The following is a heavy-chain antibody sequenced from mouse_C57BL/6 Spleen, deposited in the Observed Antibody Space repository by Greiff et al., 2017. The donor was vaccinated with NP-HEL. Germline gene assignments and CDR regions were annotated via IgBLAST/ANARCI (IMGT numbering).Heavy chain of an antibody. Sequence: VQLQQSGPELVKPGASVKLSCKASGYTFTSYDINWVKQRPGQGLEWIGWIYPRDGSTKYNEKFKGKATLTVDTSSSTAYMELHSLTSEDSAVYFCAREARWDLAWFAYWGQGTLVTVSA. D-gene: IGHD4-1*01. CDR2: IYPRDGST. CDR3: AREARWDLAWFAY. CDR1: GYTFTSYD. J-gene: IGHJ3*01. V-gene: IGHV1-85*01.